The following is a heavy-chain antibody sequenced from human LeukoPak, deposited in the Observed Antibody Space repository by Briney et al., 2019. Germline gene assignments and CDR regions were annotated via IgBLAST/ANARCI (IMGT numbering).Heavy chain of an antibody. CDR1: GFTFSDYY. J-gene: IGHJ6*02. V-gene: IGHV3-11*01. D-gene: IGHD2-15*01. CDR2: ISSSGTTI. CDR3: ARQRRAYCSGDSCYSRYYGMDV. Sequence: GGSLRLSCAASGFTFSDYYMSWIRQAPGKGPEWVSYISSSGTTIYYADSVKGRFTSSRDNAKNSLYLQMNSLRAEDTAVYYCARQRRAYCSGDSCYSRYYGMDVWGQGTTVTVSS.